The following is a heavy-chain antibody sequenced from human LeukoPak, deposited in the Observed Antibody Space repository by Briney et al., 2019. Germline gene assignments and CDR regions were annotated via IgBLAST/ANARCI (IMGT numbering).Heavy chain of an antibody. Sequence: PSETLSLTCTVSGGSISSYYWSWIRQPAGKGLEWIGRIYTSGSTNYNPSLKSRVTMSVDTSKNQFSLKLSSVTAADTAVYYCARGIAPYESYYFDYWGQGTLVTVSS. D-gene: IGHD3-16*01. CDR1: GGSISSYY. V-gene: IGHV4-4*07. CDR3: ARGIAPYESYYFDY. CDR2: IYTSGST. J-gene: IGHJ4*02.